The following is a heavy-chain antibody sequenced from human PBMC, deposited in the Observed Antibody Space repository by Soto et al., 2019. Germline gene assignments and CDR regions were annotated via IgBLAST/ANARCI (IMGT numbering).Heavy chain of an antibody. V-gene: IGHV4-38-2*02. Sequence: SETLSLTCTVSCYSISSGSYWAWILQPPGKGPEWIASIYHGGTTFYNPSLKSRITISVDTSNNQFSLKLTSVTAADTAVYYCARVHVMVVDGSTFEYWGHGTRVTVSS. CDR2: IYHGGTT. D-gene: IGHD6-19*01. CDR3: ARVHVMVVDGSTFEY. CDR1: CYSISSGSY. J-gene: IGHJ4*01.